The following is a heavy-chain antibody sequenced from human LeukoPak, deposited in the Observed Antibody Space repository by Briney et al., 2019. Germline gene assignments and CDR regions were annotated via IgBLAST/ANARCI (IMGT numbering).Heavy chain of an antibody. CDR3: AKWGAFDI. D-gene: IGHD3-16*01. Sequence: GGSLRLSCAASGFTFSSYGMHWVRQAPGKGLEWVAVISYDGSNKYYADSVKGRFTISRDNSKNTLYLQMNSLRAEDTAVYYCAKWGAFDIWGQGTMVPVSS. V-gene: IGHV3-30*18. CDR2: ISYDGSNK. J-gene: IGHJ3*02. CDR1: GFTFSSYG.